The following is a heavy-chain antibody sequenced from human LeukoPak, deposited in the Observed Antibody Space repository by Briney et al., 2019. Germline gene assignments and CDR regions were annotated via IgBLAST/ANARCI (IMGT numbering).Heavy chain of an antibody. Sequence: GGSLKLSCAASGFTFSGSAIHWVRQSSGKGLEWVGQIDKKDKGYATATAYAASVEGRLTISRDDSINTAYLQMKSLKTEDTALYYCTRDSGTYNWFDPWGQGTLVTVSS. CDR1: GFTFSGSA. J-gene: IGHJ5*02. CDR3: TRDSGTYNWFDP. D-gene: IGHD1-26*01. V-gene: IGHV3-73*01. CDR2: IDKKDKGYATAT.